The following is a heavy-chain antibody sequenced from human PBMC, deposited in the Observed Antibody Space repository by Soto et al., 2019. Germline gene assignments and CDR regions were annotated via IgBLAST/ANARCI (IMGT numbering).Heavy chain of an antibody. CDR3: ARTRWDLMSFDY. CDR1: DDSVTSTSYY. CDR2: IYHDGQA. J-gene: IGHJ4*02. D-gene: IGHD1-26*01. Sequence: SETLTITCTVSDDSVTSTSYYWSWFRQPPGRRLEFLGYIYHDGQASYNPSLKSRITISIDTSKNQFSLNLNSVTAADTAIYFCARTRWDLMSFDYWGPGTLVTVSS. V-gene: IGHV4-61*01.